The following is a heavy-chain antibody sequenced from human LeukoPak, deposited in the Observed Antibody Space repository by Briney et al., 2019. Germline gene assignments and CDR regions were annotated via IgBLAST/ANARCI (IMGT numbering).Heavy chain of an antibody. CDR1: GYSISSGYY. CDR3: ARFMVRGNWFDP. J-gene: IGHJ5*02. V-gene: IGHV4-38-2*01. D-gene: IGHD3-10*01. Sequence: PSETLSLTCAVSGYSISSGYYWGWVRQPPGKGLEWIGSIYHSGSTYYNPSLKSRVTIPVDTSKNQFSLKLSSVTAADTAVYYCARFMVRGNWFDPWGQGTLVTVSS. CDR2: IYHSGST.